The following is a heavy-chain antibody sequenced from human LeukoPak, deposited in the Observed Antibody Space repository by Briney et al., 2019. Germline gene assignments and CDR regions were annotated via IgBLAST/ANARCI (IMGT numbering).Heavy chain of an antibody. CDR3: AKYQRQWLPKGGFDS. D-gene: IGHD6-19*01. J-gene: IGHJ4*02. CDR1: GFTFSSYG. V-gene: IGHV3-30*18. Sequence: GRSLRLSCAASGFTFSSYGMHWVRQAPGRGLEWVAVISYDGNNKYYADSVKGRFTISRDNSKNTLYQQMDNLRAEDTAVYYCAKYQRQWLPKGGFDSWGQGTLVTVSS. CDR2: ISYDGNNK.